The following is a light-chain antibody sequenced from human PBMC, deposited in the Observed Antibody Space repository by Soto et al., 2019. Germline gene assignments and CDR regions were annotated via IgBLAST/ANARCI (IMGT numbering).Light chain of an antibody. CDR3: QQYDGH. V-gene: IGKV1-5*01. CDR2: DAS. J-gene: IGKJ1*01. CDR1: RTINTW. Sequence: DIQMTQSPSTLSAAVGDRITITGRARRTINTWLAWYQQKPGKAPKLLIYDASTLESGVPSRFSGSGSGTEFTLTISSLQPDDFATYYCQQYDGHFGQGTNVEF.